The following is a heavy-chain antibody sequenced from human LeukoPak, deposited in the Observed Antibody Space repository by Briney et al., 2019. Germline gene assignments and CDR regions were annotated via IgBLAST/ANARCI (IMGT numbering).Heavy chain of an antibody. D-gene: IGHD4-23*01. CDR1: GGTFRSNA. Sequence: SVKVSCKASGGTFRSNAISWVRQAPGQGLEWMGGITPIFGTANYAQKFQGRVTITAVESMSTACMELSSLRSEDTAVYYCARGWLAETMVVTPYNYWGQGTLVTVSS. V-gene: IGHV1-69*13. CDR3: ARGWLAETMVVTPYNY. J-gene: IGHJ4*02. CDR2: ITPIFGTA.